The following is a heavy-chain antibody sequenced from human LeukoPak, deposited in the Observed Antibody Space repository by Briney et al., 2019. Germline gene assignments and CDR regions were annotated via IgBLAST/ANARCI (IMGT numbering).Heavy chain of an antibody. V-gene: IGHV4-59*11. Sequence: SETLSLTCTVSGGSITTHWWSWIRQPPGKGLEWIAYMFYTGSTNYNPSLKSRVTMSVDTSKNHFSLKLSSVTAADTGVYFCAREDSSSWGPFDYWGQGTLVTVSS. CDR2: MFYTGST. J-gene: IGHJ4*02. D-gene: IGHD6-6*01. CDR3: AREDSSSWGPFDY. CDR1: GGSITTHW.